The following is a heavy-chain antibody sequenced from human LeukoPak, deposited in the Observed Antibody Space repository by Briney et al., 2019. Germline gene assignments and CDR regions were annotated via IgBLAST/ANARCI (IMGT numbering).Heavy chain of an antibody. D-gene: IGHD3-10*01. CDR3: ARGASLGELLGALNWFDP. CDR2: IYYSGST. J-gene: IGHJ5*02. CDR1: GGSISSGGYY. V-gene: IGHV4-31*03. Sequence: KPSETLSLTCTVSGGSISSGGYYWSWIRQHPGKGLEWIGYIYYSGSTYYNPSLKSRVTISVDTSKNQFSLKLSSVTAADTAVYYCARGASLGELLGALNWFDPWGQGTLVTVSS.